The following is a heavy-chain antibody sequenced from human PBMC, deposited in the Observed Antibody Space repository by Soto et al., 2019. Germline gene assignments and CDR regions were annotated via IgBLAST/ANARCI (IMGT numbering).Heavy chain of an antibody. V-gene: IGHV3-23*01. CDR3: AKVKNWNYREGFDY. CDR2: ISGSGGST. D-gene: IGHD1-7*01. CDR1: GFTFSSYA. J-gene: IGHJ4*02. Sequence: SGGSLRLSCAASGFTFSSYAMSWVRQAPGKGLEWVSAISGSGGSTYYADSVKGRFTISRDNSKNTLYLQMNSLRAEDTAVYYCAKVKNWNYREGFDYWGQGTLVTVYS.